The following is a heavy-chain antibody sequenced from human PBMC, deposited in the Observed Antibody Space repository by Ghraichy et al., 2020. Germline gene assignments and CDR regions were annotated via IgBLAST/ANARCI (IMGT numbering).Heavy chain of an antibody. CDR3: ARDRHYYGSGSYPWGFYYYYGMDV. CDR1: GFTFSSYS. Sequence: GGSLRLSCAASGFTFSSYSMNWVRQAPGKGLEWVSYISSSSSTIYYADSVKGRFTISRDNAKNSLYLQMNSLRDEDTAVYYCARDRHYYGSGSYPWGFYYYYGMDVWGQGTTVTVSS. V-gene: IGHV3-48*02. D-gene: IGHD3-10*01. J-gene: IGHJ6*02. CDR2: ISSSSSTI.